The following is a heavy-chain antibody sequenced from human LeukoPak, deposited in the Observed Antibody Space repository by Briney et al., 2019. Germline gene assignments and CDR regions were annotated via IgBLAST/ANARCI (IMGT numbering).Heavy chain of an antibody. D-gene: IGHD3-10*01. J-gene: IGHJ4*02. CDR3: ARASITMGRGELIYYFDY. CDR1: GFTFSSYG. V-gene: IGHV3-48*04. CDR2: ISSSGSTM. Sequence: SGGSLRLSCAASGFTFSSYGMHWVRQAPGKGLAWVSYISSSGSTMYYADSVKGRFTISRDNAKNSLYLQMNSLRAEDTAVYYCARASITMGRGELIYYFDYWGQGTLVTVSS.